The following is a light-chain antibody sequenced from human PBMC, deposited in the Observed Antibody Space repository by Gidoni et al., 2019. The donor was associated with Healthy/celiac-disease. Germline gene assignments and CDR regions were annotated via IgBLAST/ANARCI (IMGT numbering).Light chain of an antibody. J-gene: IGKJ4*01. V-gene: IGKV3-11*01. CDR1: QSVSSY. CDR3: QQRSNWPLT. CDR2: DAS. Sequence: EIVLTQSPATLSLSPGERATLSCRASQSVSSYLAWYQQKPGQAPRLLLYDASNRATGIPARFSGSWSGTDFTLTISSLEPEDFAVYYCQQRSNWPLTFGGGTKVEIK.